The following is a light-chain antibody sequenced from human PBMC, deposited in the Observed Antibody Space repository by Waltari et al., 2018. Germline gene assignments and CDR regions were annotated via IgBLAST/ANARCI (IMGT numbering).Light chain of an antibody. CDR1: QSLLQTNGYNY. J-gene: IGKJ5*01. CDR3: MQALQTPIT. CDR2: LGS. V-gene: IGKV2-28*01. Sequence: DIVMTQSPLSLTVTPGEPASISCRSSQSLLQTNGYNYLDWYLQKPGQSPQVLIYLGSNRASGVPDRFSGSGSGTDFTLKISRVEAEDVGVYYCMQALQTPITFGQGTRLEIK.